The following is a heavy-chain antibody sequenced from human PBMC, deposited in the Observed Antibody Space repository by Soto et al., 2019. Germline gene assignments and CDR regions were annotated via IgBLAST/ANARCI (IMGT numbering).Heavy chain of an antibody. CDR3: ARVDYFSGGSCYIGRFDY. CDR1: GGSISSGGYY. V-gene: IGHV4-31*03. D-gene: IGHD2-15*01. Sequence: TLSLTCTVSGGSISSGGYYWSRIRQHPGKGLEWIGYIYYSGSTYYNPSVKSRVTISVDTSKNQFSLKLSSVTAADTAVYYCARVDYFSGGSCYIGRFDYWGQGTLVTVSS. J-gene: IGHJ4*02. CDR2: IYYSGST.